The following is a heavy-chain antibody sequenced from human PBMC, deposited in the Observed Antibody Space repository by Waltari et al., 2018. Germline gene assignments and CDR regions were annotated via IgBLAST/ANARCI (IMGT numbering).Heavy chain of an antibody. CDR2: INHSGSN. CDR3: ARGRLSSHLQARGRRGNWFDP. V-gene: IGHV4-34*01. CDR1: GGSFSGYY. J-gene: IGHJ5*02. D-gene: IGHD3-16*02. Sequence: QVQLHQWGAGLLKASETLSLTCAVYGGSFSGYYWNWIRQPPGKGLEWIGEINHSGSNNYHPSLKSRVTISVDTSKNQFSLRLTSVTAADTSVYYCARGRLSSHLQARGRRGNWFDPWGQGTLVTVSS.